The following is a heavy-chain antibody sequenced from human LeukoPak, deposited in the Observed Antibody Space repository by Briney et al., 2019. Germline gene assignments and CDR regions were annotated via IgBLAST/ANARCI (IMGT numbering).Heavy chain of an antibody. CDR1: GYSFTSYW. V-gene: IGHV5-51*01. J-gene: IGHJ6*02. D-gene: IGHD3-10*01. CDR2: IYPGDSDT. Sequence: GESLKISCKGSGYSFTSYWIGWVRQMPGKGLEWMGIIYPGDSDTRYSPSFQGQVTISADKSISTAYLQWSSLKASDTAMYYCAGSVSHSPEPGNPYGMDVWGQGTTVTVSS. CDR3: AGSVSHSPEPGNPYGMDV.